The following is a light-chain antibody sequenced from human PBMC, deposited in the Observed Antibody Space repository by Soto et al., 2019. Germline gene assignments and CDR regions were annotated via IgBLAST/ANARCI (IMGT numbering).Light chain of an antibody. Sequence: QSALTQPASVSGSPGQSITISCTGTSSDVGNYNYVSWYQQHPGKAPKLMIYDVSNRPSGVSNRFSGSKSGNTASLTISGLQAEDEADYYCTSYTGSGTLYVFGTGTKLTVL. CDR2: DVS. CDR3: TSYTGSGTLYV. J-gene: IGLJ1*01. CDR1: SSDVGNYNY. V-gene: IGLV2-14*01.